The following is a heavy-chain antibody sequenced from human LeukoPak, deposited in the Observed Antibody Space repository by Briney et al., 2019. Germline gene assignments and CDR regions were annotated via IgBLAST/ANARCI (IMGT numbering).Heavy chain of an antibody. V-gene: IGHV4-39*07. CDR3: ATYVWARHCGY. Sequence: SETLSLTCTVSGCSISSSSYYWGWIRQPPGKGLEWIGSIYYSGSTYYNPSLKSRVTISVDTSRKQFSLELRSVTAADTAVHYCATYVWARHCGYWGQGTLVTVSS. D-gene: IGHD3-16*01. CDR2: IYYSGST. J-gene: IGHJ4*02. CDR1: GCSISSSSYY.